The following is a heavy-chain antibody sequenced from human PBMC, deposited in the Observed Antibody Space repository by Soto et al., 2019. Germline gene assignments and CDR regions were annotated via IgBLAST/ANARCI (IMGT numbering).Heavy chain of an antibody. J-gene: IGHJ4*02. CDR3: ARRYGSCFDY. V-gene: IGHV4-59*08. D-gene: IGHD5-18*01. CDR1: GGSFSGYY. CDR2: IYYAGST. Sequence: SETLSITCAGYGGSFSGYYWSWIRQPPGRGLEWIGFIYYAGSTKYNPSLNSRVTISVDTSKNQFSLTVTSVTAADTAVYYCARRYGSCFDYWGQGTLVTVS.